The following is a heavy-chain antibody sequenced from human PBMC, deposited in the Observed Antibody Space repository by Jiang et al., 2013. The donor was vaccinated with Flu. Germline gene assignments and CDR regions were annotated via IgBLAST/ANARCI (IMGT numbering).Heavy chain of an antibody. J-gene: IGHJ4*02. CDR1: GFSLSTSGVG. Sequence: VKPTQTLTLTCTFSGFSLSTSGVGVGWIRQPPGKALEWLALIYWNDDKRYSPSLKSRLTITKDTSKNQVVLTMTNMDPVDTATYYCAHRRKKLFEFSTHSGATSPFDYWGQGTLVTVSS. D-gene: IGHD3-10*01. CDR2: IYWNDDK. V-gene: IGHV2-5*01. CDR3: AHRRKKLFEFSTHSGATSPFDY.